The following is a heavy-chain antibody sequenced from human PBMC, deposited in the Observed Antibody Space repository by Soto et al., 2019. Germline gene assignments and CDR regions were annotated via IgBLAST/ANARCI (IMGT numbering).Heavy chain of an antibody. CDR1: GFTFSDNY. Sequence: QVQLVESGGGLVKPGGSLRLSCAASGFTFSDNYMTWIRQAPGRGLEWVAYISDSGNIIYYADSVQGRFTVSRDNAKNSLYLQMNSLSAADTAVYYCARRTRGAGWFDPWGQGTLVTVSS. V-gene: IGHV3-11*01. CDR2: ISDSGNII. J-gene: IGHJ5*02. CDR3: ARRTRGAGWFDP. D-gene: IGHD6-19*01.